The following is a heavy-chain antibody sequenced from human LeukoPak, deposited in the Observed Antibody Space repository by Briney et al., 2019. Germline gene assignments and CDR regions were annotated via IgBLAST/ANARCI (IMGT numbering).Heavy chain of an antibody. CDR3: ANSIDFDYGDYYFDY. V-gene: IGHV4-39*07. CDR2: IYYSGST. Sequence: SETLSLTCTVSGGSISSSSYYWGWIRQPPGKGLEWIGSIYYSGSTYYNPSLKSRVIISVDTSKNQFSLKLSSVTAADTAVYYCANSIDFDYGDYYFDYWGQGAPVTISS. J-gene: IGHJ4*02. CDR1: GGSISSSSYY. D-gene: IGHD4-17*01.